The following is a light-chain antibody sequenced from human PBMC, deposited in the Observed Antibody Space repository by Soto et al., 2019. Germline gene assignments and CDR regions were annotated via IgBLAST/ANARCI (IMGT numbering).Light chain of an antibody. CDR2: GAS. J-gene: IGKJ1*01. CDR3: QHYGSSPKT. CDR1: QSVSSSY. V-gene: IGKV3-20*01. Sequence: EIVLTQSPGTLSLSPGERATLSCRASQSVSSSYLAWYQQKPGQAPRLLIYGASSRATGIPDRFSGSGSGTDFTLTISRLEPEDFAVYYCQHYGSSPKTFCQGTKVEIE.